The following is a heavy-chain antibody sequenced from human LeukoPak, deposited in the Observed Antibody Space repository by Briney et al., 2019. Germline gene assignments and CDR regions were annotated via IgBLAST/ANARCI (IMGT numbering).Heavy chain of an antibody. D-gene: IGHD2-2*02. V-gene: IGHV4-39*07. J-gene: IGHJ6*03. Sequence: LGTLSLTCTVSLGSISRSIFYWGCIRESPGKGLEWIGSNSYSGSTYYNPTVKSRVTIAVDPSKNQFSLKLSSVTAADTAVYYRARALEDIVVVPAAIFHYYYMDVGGKRTTVTVSS. CDR2: NSYSGST. CDR1: LGSISRSIFY. CDR3: ARALEDIVVVPAAIFHYYYMDV.